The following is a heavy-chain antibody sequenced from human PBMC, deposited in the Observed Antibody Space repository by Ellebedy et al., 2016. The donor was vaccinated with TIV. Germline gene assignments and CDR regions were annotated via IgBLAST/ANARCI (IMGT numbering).Heavy chain of an antibody. Sequence: GESLKIFXAASGFSFSSYWMSWVRQAPGKGLEWVANIKQDGSERYYVASVKGRFTISRDNAKNSLFLQMNSLRAEDTAVYFCASHKDVLGGDWGQGTLVTVSS. V-gene: IGHV3-7*01. CDR2: IKQDGSER. J-gene: IGHJ4*02. CDR3: ASHKDVLGGD. CDR1: GFSFSSYW. D-gene: IGHD4-23*01.